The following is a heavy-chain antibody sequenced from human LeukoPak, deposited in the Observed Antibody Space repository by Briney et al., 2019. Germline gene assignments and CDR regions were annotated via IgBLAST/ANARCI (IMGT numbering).Heavy chain of an antibody. Sequence: SETLSLTCTVSGGSISSYYWSWIRQPPGKGLEWIGYIYYSGSTNYNPSLKSRVTISVDTSKNQFSLKLSSVTVADTAVYYCARSYDFWSGYYTGDAFDIWGQGTMVTVSS. CDR2: IYYSGST. J-gene: IGHJ3*02. CDR3: ARSYDFWSGYYTGDAFDI. V-gene: IGHV4-59*01. CDR1: GGSISSYY. D-gene: IGHD3-3*01.